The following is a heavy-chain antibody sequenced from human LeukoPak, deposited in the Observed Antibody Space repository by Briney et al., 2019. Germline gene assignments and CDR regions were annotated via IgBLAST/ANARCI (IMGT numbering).Heavy chain of an antibody. CDR2: ISAYNGNT. V-gene: IGHV1-18*01. D-gene: IGHD4-17*01. CDR1: GGTFSSYA. Sequence: ASVKVSCKASGGTFSSYAISWVRQAPGQGLEWMGWISAYNGNTNYAQKLQGRVTMTTDTSTSTAYMELRGLRSDDTAVYYCARDATVTTLYWFDPWGQGTLVTVSS. CDR3: ARDATVTTLYWFDP. J-gene: IGHJ5*02.